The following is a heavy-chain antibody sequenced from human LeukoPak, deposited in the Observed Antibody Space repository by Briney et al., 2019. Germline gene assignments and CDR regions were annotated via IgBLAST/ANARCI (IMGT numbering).Heavy chain of an antibody. CDR1: GFTFSSYG. V-gene: IGHV3-30*03. CDR3: ARDRGSPRPYYFDY. J-gene: IGHJ4*02. Sequence: PGGSLRLSCAASGFTFSSYGMHWVRQAPGKGLEWVAVISYDGSNKYYADSVKGRFTISRDNSKNTLYLQMNSLRAEDTAVYYCARDRGSPRPYYFDYWGQGTLVTVSS. CDR2: ISYDGSNK. D-gene: IGHD1-26*01.